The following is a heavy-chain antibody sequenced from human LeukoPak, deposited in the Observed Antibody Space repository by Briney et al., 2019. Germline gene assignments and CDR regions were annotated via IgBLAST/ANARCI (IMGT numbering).Heavy chain of an antibody. Sequence: AGGSLRLSCAASGFTFNNYAMSWVRQAPGKGLEWVSAISGSGGNTYYADSVKGRFTISRDNSKNTLYLQMNSLRAEDTAVYYCAKEIMETPYFAYWGQGPLATVSS. CDR2: ISGSGGNT. J-gene: IGHJ4*02. CDR3: AKEIMETPYFAY. V-gene: IGHV3-23*01. CDR1: GFTFNNYA. D-gene: IGHD3-16*01.